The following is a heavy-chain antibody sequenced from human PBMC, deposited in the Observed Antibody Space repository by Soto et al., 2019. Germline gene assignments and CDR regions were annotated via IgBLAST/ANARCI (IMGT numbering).Heavy chain of an antibody. CDR1: GGTFSSYT. CDR3: ALGPDNYCDYDLYYFDY. V-gene: IGHV1-69*02. Sequence: QVQLVQSGAEVKKPGSSVKVSCKASGGTFSSYTISWVRQAPGQGLEWMGRIIPILGIANYAQKFQGRATITADKSTSTAYMELSSLRSEDTAVYYCALGPDNYCDYDLYYFDYWGQGTLVTVSS. CDR2: IIPILGIA. J-gene: IGHJ4*02. D-gene: IGHD4-17*01.